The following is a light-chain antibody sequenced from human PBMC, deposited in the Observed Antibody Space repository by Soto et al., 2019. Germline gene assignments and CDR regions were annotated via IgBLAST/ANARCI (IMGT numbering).Light chain of an antibody. J-gene: IGLJ1*01. CDR2: DVT. Sequence: QSALTQPRSVSGSPGQSVTIPCTGSSSHVGGYYFGSWYQQHPGKAPKLMIYDVTKRPSGVPDRFSGSKSGNTAYLTISGLQAEDEADYYCCSYAGSFNCVFGHGSQVTGL. CDR3: CSYAGSFNCV. V-gene: IGLV2-11*01. CDR1: SSHVGGYYF.